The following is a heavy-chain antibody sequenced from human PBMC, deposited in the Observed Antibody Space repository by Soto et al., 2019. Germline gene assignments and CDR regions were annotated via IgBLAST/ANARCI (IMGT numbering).Heavy chain of an antibody. D-gene: IGHD5-18*01. CDR3: ARGIKGIQIDY. Sequence: QLQLQESGSGLVKPSQTLSLTCAVSGDSISRGAFSWSWIRQPPGKGLEWIGYIYQSGNTYYHPSLKSRVTISLERSKNQFSLKLSSVTAADTAVYYCARGIKGIQIDYWGQGTLVTVSS. J-gene: IGHJ4*02. CDR1: GDSISRGAFS. V-gene: IGHV4-30-2*01. CDR2: IYQSGNT.